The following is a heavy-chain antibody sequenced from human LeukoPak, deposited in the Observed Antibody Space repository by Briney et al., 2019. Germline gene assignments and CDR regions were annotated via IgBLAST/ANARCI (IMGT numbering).Heavy chain of an antibody. V-gene: IGHV3-30*03. J-gene: IGHJ4*02. Sequence: PGGSLRLSCAASGFTFSSYGMHWVRQAPGKGLEWVAVISYDGSNKYYADSVKGRFTISRDNSKNTLYLQMSSLRAEDTAVYYCARDSSGYTLDYWGQGTLVTVSS. CDR2: ISYDGSNK. D-gene: IGHD3-22*01. CDR3: ARDSSGYTLDY. CDR1: GFTFSSYG.